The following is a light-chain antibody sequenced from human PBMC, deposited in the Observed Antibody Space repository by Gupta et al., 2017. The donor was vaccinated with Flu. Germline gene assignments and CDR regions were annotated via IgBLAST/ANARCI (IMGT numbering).Light chain of an antibody. J-gene: IGKJ2*01. Sequence: EIVLTQSPGTLSLSPGERATLSCRASQSVSSNYLAWYQQRPGQAPRLVVYGASTRATGIPDRFSGSGSETDFSLTIARLESEDFAVYYCQQYGSSPYTFGQGSNLEI. CDR2: GAS. CDR3: QQYGSSPYT. V-gene: IGKV3-20*01. CDR1: QSVSSNY.